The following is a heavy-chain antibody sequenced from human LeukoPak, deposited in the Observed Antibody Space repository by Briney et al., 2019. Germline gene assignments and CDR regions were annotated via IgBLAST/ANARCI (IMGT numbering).Heavy chain of an antibody. V-gene: IGHV3-21*01. J-gene: IGHJ5*02. Sequence: GGSLRLSCAASGFTFSSYSMNWVRQAPGKGLEWVSSISSSSSYIYYADSVKGRFTISRDNAKNSLYLQMNSLRAEDTAVYYCARDSGRGYCSSTSCSNWFDPWGQGTLVTVSS. CDR2: ISSSSSYI. D-gene: IGHD2-2*03. CDR3: ARDSGRGYCSSTSCSNWFDP. CDR1: GFTFSSYS.